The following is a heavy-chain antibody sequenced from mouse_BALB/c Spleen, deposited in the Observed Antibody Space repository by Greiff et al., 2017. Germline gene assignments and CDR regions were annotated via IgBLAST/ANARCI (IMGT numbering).Heavy chain of an antibody. CDR1: GYSFTGYY. Sequence: VKLQQPGPELVKPGASVKISCKASGYSFTGYYMHWVKQSHVKSLEWIGRINPYNGATSYNQNFKDKASLTVDKSSSTAYMELHSLTSEDSAVYYCARSGDYEAWFADWGQGTLVTVSA. V-gene: IGHV1-31*01. CDR2: INPYNGAT. D-gene: IGHD2-4*01. CDR3: ARSGDYEAWFAD. J-gene: IGHJ3*01.